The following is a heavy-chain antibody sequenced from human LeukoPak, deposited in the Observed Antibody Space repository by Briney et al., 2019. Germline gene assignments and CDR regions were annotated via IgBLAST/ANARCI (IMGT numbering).Heavy chain of an antibody. CDR3: ARDRYSSSWSTRANWFDP. D-gene: IGHD6-13*01. CDR2: IIPIFGTA. V-gene: IGHV1-69*05. Sequence: ASVKVSCKASGGTFSSYAISWVRQAPGQGLEWMGGIIPIFGTANYAQKFQGRATITTDESTSTAYMELSSLRSEDTAVYYCARDRYSSSWSTRANWFDPWGQGTLVTVSS. J-gene: IGHJ5*02. CDR1: GGTFSSYA.